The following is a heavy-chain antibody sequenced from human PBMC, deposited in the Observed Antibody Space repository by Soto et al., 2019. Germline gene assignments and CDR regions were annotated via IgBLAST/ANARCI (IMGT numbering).Heavy chain of an antibody. CDR2: ISAYNGNT. CDR3: ARVEKEYYGGNSVSAFDI. Sequence: QVQLVQSGAEVKKPGASVKISCKASGYTFTSYGISWVRQAPGQGLEWMGWISAYNGNTNYAQKLQGRVTMTTDTSTSTAYMELRSLRSDDTAVYYCARVEKEYYGGNSVSAFDIWGQGTMVTVSS. J-gene: IGHJ3*02. V-gene: IGHV1-18*01. CDR1: GYTFTSYG. D-gene: IGHD4-17*01.